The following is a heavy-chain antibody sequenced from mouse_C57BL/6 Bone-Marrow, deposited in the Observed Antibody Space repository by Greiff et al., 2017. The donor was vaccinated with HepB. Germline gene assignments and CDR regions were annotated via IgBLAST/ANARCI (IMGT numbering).Heavy chain of an antibody. V-gene: IGHV3-6*01. CDR1: GYSITSGYY. CDR3: AREAYYSPAWFAY. J-gene: IGHJ3*01. Sequence: ESGPGLVKPSQSLSLTCSVTGYSITSGYYWNWIRQFPGNKLEWMGYISYDGSNNYNPSLKNRISITRDTSKNQFFLKLNSVTTEDTATYYCAREAYYSPAWFAYWGQGTLVTVSA. D-gene: IGHD2-12*01. CDR2: ISYDGSN.